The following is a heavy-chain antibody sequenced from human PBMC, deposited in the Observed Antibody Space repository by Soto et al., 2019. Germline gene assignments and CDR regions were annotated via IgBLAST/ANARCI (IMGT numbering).Heavy chain of an antibody. Sequence: QVQLQESGPGLVKPSETLSLTCAVSGGSISISNWWSWVRQTPGKGLEWIGQLHHSGSTNYSPCLTSRVTISVDKSKNRFSLKMNSVTAADTAVYYCARGVYYVYMGVWGKGTTVTVAS. CDR1: GGSISISNW. CDR2: LHHSGST. CDR3: ARGVYYVYMGV. J-gene: IGHJ6*03. V-gene: IGHV4-4*02. D-gene: IGHD3-10*02.